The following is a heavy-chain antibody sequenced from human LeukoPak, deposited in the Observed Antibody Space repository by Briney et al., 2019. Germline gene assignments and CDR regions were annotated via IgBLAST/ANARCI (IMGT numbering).Heavy chain of an antibody. D-gene: IGHD1-26*01. CDR2: ISAYNGNT. J-gene: IGHJ4*02. V-gene: IGHV1-18*01. CDR3: ATSLVGATPFDY. Sequence: ASVKVSCKASGYTFTSYGISWVRQAPGQELEWMGWISAYNGNTNYAQKLQGRVTMTTDTSTSTAYMELRRLRSDDTAVYYCATSLVGATPFDYWGQGTLVTVSS. CDR1: GYTFTSYG.